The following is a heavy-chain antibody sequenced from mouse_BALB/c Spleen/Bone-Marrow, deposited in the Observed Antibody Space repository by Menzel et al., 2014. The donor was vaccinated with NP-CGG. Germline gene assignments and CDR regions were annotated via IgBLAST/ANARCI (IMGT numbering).Heavy chain of an antibody. CDR1: GYAFTDYL. V-gene: IGHV1-54*01. Sequence: QVQLQQSGAELVRPGTSVKVSCKASGYAFTDYLMEWLKQRPGQGLEWIGVINPGSGSTNYNEKFKDKATLTADKSSSTSYMQLSSLTSDDSAVYCCARSYYAKEGAWFAYWGQGTLVTVSA. CDR2: INPGSGST. J-gene: IGHJ3*01. D-gene: IGHD1-1*01. CDR3: ARSYYAKEGAWFAY.